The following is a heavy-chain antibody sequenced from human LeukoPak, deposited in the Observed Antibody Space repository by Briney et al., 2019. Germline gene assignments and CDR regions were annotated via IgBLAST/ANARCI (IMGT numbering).Heavy chain of an antibody. D-gene: IGHD6-19*01. J-gene: IGHJ4*02. CDR3: ARAVAIDIAVAAGVDY. V-gene: IGHV3-30-3*01. CDR2: ISYDGSNK. Sequence: GGSLRLSCAASGFTFSSYAMSWVRQAPGKGLEWVAVISYDGSNKYYADSVKGRFTISRDNSKNTLYLQMNSLRAEDTAVYYCARAVAIDIAVAAGVDYWGQGTLVTVSS. CDR1: GFTFSSYA.